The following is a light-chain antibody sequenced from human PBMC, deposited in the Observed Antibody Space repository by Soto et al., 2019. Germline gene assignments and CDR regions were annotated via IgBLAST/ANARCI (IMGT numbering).Light chain of an antibody. Sequence: IQMTQSPSSLSASVGDRVTITCRASQSISSYLNWYQQIPGKAPKLLVYAASSLQSGVPSRFSGSGSGTDFSLTISSLQPEDFATYYCQQSYYSPITFGQGTRLEIK. J-gene: IGKJ5*01. CDR1: QSISSY. CDR2: AAS. V-gene: IGKV1-39*01. CDR3: QQSYYSPIT.